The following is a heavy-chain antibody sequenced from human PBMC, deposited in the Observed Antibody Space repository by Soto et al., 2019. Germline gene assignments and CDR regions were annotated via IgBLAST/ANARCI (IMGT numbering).Heavy chain of an antibody. V-gene: IGHV4-31*03. CDR3: AREPSI. J-gene: IGHJ4*02. Sequence: QVQLQESGPGLVKPSQTLSLTCTVSGGSISSGGYYWSWNRQHPGNGLEWFGYIYDSGSTYYNPSIKSRVTIAIDTAKNQFSLKLSSVTSAYTALYYCAREPSIWSQGPLVTVSS. CDR1: GGSISSGGYY. CDR2: IYDSGST.